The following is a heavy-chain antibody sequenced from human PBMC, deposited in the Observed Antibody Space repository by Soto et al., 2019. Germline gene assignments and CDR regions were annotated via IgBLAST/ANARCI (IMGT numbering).Heavy chain of an antibody. D-gene: IGHD1-26*01. Sequence: EVQLVESGGGLVQPGGSLRLSCAASGFSFSTYAMNWVRQAPGKGLEWVSYISSSSAAIYYADSVKGRFTIARDNAKNSLFLQMNSLRDEDTALYFCASDRSLVATLYHYLESWGQGTLVTVSS. CDR2: ISSSSAAI. V-gene: IGHV3-48*02. J-gene: IGHJ4*02. CDR3: ASDRSLVATLYHYLES. CDR1: GFSFSTYA.